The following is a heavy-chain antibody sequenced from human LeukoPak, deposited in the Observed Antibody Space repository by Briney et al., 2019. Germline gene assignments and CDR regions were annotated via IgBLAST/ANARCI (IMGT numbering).Heavy chain of an antibody. V-gene: IGHV3-23*01. Sequence: PSGGSLRLSRAASGFTFISYAMSWVRQAPGKGLEWVSGISHTGGSTYYVDSVKGRFTISRDNSKNTLSLQMNSLTAEDTSVYYCAKEPRITGRLNYFDYWGQGTLVTVSS. D-gene: IGHD6-6*01. CDR2: ISHTGGST. J-gene: IGHJ4*02. CDR1: GFTFISYA. CDR3: AKEPRITGRLNYFDY.